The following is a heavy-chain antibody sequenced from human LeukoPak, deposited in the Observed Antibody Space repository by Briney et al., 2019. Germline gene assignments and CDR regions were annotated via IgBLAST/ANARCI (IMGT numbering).Heavy chain of an antibody. Sequence: ASVKVSCKASGYTFTSYDINWVRQATGQGLEWMGWMNPNSGNTGYAQKFQGRVTITRNTSISTAYMELSSLRSEDTAVYYCARQGMDFWSGYYFSYWGQGTLVTVSS. D-gene: IGHD3-3*01. CDR1: GYTFTSYD. CDR2: MNPNSGNT. J-gene: IGHJ4*02. CDR3: ARQGMDFWSGYYFSY. V-gene: IGHV1-8*03.